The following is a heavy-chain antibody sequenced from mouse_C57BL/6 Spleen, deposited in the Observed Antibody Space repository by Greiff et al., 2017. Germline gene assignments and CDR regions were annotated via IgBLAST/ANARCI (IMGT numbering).Heavy chain of an antibody. V-gene: IGHV1-80*01. Sequence: VTLQESGAELVKPGASVKISCKASGYAFSSYWMNWVKQRPGKGLEWIGQIYPGDGDTTYNGKFKGKATRTADKSSSTAYMQLSSLTSEDSAVYFCARSTTVVATTWFAYWGQGTLGTVSA. CDR1: GYAFSSYW. J-gene: IGHJ3*01. CDR3: ARSTTVVATTWFAY. CDR2: IYPGDGDT. D-gene: IGHD1-1*01.